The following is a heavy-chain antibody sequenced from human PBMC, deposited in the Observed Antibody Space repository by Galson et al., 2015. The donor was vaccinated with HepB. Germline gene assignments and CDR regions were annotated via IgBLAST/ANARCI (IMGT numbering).Heavy chain of an antibody. CDR2: ISSGGSVI. CDR3: ARGEVVVIITRPADY. CDR1: GFTFSDYY. Sequence: SLRLSCAASGFTFSDYYMGWIRQAPGKGLEWVSYISSGGSVIYYADSVKGRFTISRDNAKNSLYLQMNSLRAEDTAVYYCARGEVVVIITRPADYWGQGTLVTVSS. J-gene: IGHJ4*02. D-gene: IGHD3-22*01. V-gene: IGHV3-11*01.